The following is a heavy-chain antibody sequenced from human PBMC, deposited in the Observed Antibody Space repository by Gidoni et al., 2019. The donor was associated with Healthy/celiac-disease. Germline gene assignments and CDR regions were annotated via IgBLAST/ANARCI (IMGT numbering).Heavy chain of an antibody. Sequence: EVQLVESGGGLVKPGRSLRLSCTASGFTFCAYAMSWFRQAPGKGLEWVGFIRSKAYGGTTEYAAYVKGRFTISRDDSKSIAYLQMNSLKTEDTAVYYCTRGADLFDYWGQGTLVTVSS. CDR3: TRGADLFDY. CDR2: IRSKAYGGTT. J-gene: IGHJ4*02. V-gene: IGHV3-49*05. CDR1: GFTFCAYA.